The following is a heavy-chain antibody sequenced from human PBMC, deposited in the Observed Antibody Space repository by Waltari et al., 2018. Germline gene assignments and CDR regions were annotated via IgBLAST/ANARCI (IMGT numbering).Heavy chain of an antibody. J-gene: IGHJ4*02. D-gene: IGHD6-13*01. CDR1: GFTFSSYA. CDR2: IYSGGST. CDR3: AKSPPYSSSWPYFDY. V-gene: IGHV3-23*03. Sequence: EVQLLESGGGLVQPGGSLRLSCAASGFTFSSYAMSWVRQAPGKGLEWVSVIYSGGSTYYADSVKGRFTISRDNSKSTLYLQMNSLRAEDTAVYYCAKSPPYSSSWPYFDYWGQGTLVTVSS.